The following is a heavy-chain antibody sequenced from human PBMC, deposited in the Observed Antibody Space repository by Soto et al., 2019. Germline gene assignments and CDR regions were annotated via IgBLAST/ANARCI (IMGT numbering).Heavy chain of an antibody. CDR2: ISSSSSYI. D-gene: IGHD2-15*01. J-gene: IGHJ3*02. CDR1: GFTFSSYS. V-gene: IGHV3-21*01. Sequence: GGSLRLSCAASGFTFSSYSMNWVRQAPGKGLEWVSSISSSSSYIYYADSVKGRFTISRDNAKNSLYLQMNSLRAEDTAVYYCAGAEGVVVAASAFDIWGQGTMVTVSS. CDR3: AGAEGVVVAASAFDI.